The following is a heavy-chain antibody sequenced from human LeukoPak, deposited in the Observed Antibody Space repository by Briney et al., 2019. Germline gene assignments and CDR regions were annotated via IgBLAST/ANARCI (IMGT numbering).Heavy chain of an antibody. D-gene: IGHD3-16*01. J-gene: IGHJ5*02. Sequence: SETLSLTCAVYGGSFSGYYWSWIRQPPGKGLEWIGEINHSGSTNYNPSLKSRVTISVDTSKNQFSLKLSSVTAADTAVYYCAREGGVHFDPWGQGTLVTVSS. V-gene: IGHV4-34*01. CDR2: INHSGST. CDR1: GGSFSGYY. CDR3: AREGGVHFDP.